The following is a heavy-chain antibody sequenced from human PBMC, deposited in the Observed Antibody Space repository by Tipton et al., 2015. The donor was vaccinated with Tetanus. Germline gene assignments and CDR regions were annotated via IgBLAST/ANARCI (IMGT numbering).Heavy chain of an antibody. J-gene: IGHJ4*02. D-gene: IGHD1-26*01. CDR1: GDSISSGPYS. Sequence: TLSLTCTVSGDSISSGPYSWSWLRQHPGKGLELIGYIYYSGTSYISPSLTRRVSIAVDTSRNQFSLNLTSVTVADSAVYFCARGLPREPFYLDYWGQGKQVTVSS. V-gene: IGHV4-31*03. CDR3: ARGLPREPFYLDY. CDR2: IYYSGTS.